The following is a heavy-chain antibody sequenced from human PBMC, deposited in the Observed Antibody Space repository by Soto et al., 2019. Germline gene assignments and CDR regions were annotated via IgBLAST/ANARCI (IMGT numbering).Heavy chain of an antibody. Sequence: PGGSLRLSCAASGFTFSSYAMSWVRQAPGKGLEWVSVISGSGGSTYYADSVKGRFTISRDNSKNTLYLQMNSLRAEDTAVYYCAKGYYGDYLTPRIDYWGQGTLVTVSS. V-gene: IGHV3-23*01. CDR2: ISGSGGST. CDR3: AKGYYGDYLTPRIDY. J-gene: IGHJ4*02. D-gene: IGHD4-17*01. CDR1: GFTFSSYA.